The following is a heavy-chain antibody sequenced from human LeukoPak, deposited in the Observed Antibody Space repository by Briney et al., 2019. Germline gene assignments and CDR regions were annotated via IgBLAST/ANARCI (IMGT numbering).Heavy chain of an antibody. CDR3: ATSYSSRWPEIDH. D-gene: IGHD6-13*01. Sequence: SETLSLTCTVSAGSISGGSYYWGWIRQPPGKGLEWIGSIYNSGSTYYNPSLKSRVTISVDTSNNQFSLKLSTVTAADTAVYYCATSYSSRWPEIDHWGQGTLVTVSS. V-gene: IGHV4-39*01. CDR1: AGSISGGSYY. CDR2: IYNSGST. J-gene: IGHJ4*02.